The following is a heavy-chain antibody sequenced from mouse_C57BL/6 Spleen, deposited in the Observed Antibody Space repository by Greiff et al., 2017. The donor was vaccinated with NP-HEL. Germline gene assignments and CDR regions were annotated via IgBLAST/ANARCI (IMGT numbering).Heavy chain of an antibody. Sequence: EVKLVESGGGLVQPGGSLSLSCAASGFTFTDYYMSWVRQPPGKALEWLGFIRNKANGYTTEYSASVKGRFTISRDNSQSIRYLQMNARSADDSATYYCARSHDYDDYAMDYWGQGTSVTVSS. V-gene: IGHV7-3*01. J-gene: IGHJ4*01. D-gene: IGHD2-4*01. CDR3: ARSHDYDDYAMDY. CDR1: GFTFTDYY. CDR2: IRNKANGYTT.